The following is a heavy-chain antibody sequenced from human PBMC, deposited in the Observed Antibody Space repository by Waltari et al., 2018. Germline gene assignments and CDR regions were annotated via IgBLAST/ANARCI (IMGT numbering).Heavy chain of an antibody. CDR2: SSRSGSTI. CDR1: GFTFSSYD. Sequence: EVQLVESGGGLVQPGGSLRLSCAASGFTFSSYDMNWVRQAPGKGLEWVSYSSRSGSTIYYGDSVKGRFTMSRDNAKKSLYLQMNSLRAEDTAVYYCARDGAVAGNFDYWGQGTQVTVSS. J-gene: IGHJ4*02. D-gene: IGHD6-19*01. CDR3: ARDGAVAGNFDY. V-gene: IGHV3-48*03.